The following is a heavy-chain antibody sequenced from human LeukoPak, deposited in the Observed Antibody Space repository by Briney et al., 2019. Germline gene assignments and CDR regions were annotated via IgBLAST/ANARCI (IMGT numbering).Heavy chain of an antibody. D-gene: IGHD3-10*01. J-gene: IGHJ6*02. Sequence: GASVKVSCKAFGYTFTSYGISWVRQAPGQGLEWMGWISAYNGNTNYAQKLQGRVTMTTDTSTSTAYMELRSLRSDDTAVYYCARDMYYYGSGSPKAYYYYGMDVWGQGTTVTVSS. CDR3: ARDMYYYGSGSPKAYYYYGMDV. CDR1: GYTFTSYG. CDR2: ISAYNGNT. V-gene: IGHV1-18*01.